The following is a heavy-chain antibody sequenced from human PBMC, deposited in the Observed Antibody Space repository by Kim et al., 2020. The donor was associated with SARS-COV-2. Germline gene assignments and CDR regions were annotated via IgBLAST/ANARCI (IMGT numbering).Heavy chain of an antibody. V-gene: IGHV1-69*02. D-gene: IGHD6-13*01. Sequence: AQKFQGRVAITADKSTSTAYMELSSLRSEDTAVYYCASTLAAAAPMAFDYWGQGTLVTVSS. J-gene: IGHJ4*02. CDR3: ASTLAAAAPMAFDY.